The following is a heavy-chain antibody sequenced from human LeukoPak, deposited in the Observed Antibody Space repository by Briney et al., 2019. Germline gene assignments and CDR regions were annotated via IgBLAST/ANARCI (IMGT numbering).Heavy chain of an antibody. V-gene: IGHV3-30*18. D-gene: IGHD6-19*01. J-gene: IGHJ4*02. CDR1: GFTFSSYG. CDR2: ISYDGSNK. Sequence: GGSLRLSCAASGFTFSSYGMHWVRQAPGKGLEWVAVISYDGSNKYYADSVKGRFTISRDNSKNTLYLQMNSLRAEDTAVYYCAKEEGQWLPTPYYFDYWGQGTLVTVSS. CDR3: AKEEGQWLPTPYYFDY.